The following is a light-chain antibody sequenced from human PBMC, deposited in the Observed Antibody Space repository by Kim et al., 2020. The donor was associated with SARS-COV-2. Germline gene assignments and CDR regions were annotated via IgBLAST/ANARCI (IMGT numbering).Light chain of an antibody. CDR2: GAS. CDR3: QQYNGSPYT. CDR1: SSSY. Sequence: SSSYLAWYQQKPGQAPRLLIYGASSRATGIPDRFSGSGSGTDFTLTISRLEPEDFAVYYCQQYNGSPYTFGQGTKLEI. J-gene: IGKJ2*01. V-gene: IGKV3-20*01.